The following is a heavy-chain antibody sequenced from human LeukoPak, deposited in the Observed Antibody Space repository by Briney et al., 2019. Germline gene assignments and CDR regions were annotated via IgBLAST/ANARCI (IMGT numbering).Heavy chain of an antibody. CDR3: AKDKVPDGQWEFDY. D-gene: IGHD1-26*01. Sequence: GGSLRLSCVVSGFTFSTYTMNWVRQAPGKGLEWVSAIIGRGDTYYADSVKGRFTISRDSSKNTLYLQMNGLRAEDTAEYYCAKDKVPDGQWEFDYWGLGTPVTVSS. V-gene: IGHV3-23*01. J-gene: IGHJ4*02. CDR1: GFTFSTYT. CDR2: IIGRGDT.